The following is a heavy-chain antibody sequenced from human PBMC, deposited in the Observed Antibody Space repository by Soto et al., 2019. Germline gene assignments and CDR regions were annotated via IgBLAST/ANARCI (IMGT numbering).Heavy chain of an antibody. D-gene: IGHD1-1*01. Sequence: GGSLRLSCAASGFTFSSYAMSWVRQAPGKGLEWVSAISGSGGSTYYADSVKGRFTISRDNSKNTLYLQMNSLRAEDTAVYYCAAIEGGLGPTGWFDPWGQGTLVTVSS. CDR3: AAIEGGLGPTGWFDP. CDR2: ISGSGGST. CDR1: GFTFSSYA. J-gene: IGHJ5*02. V-gene: IGHV3-23*01.